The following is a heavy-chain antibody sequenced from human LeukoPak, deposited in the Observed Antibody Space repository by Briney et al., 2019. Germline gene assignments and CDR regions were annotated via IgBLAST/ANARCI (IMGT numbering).Heavy chain of an antibody. CDR2: IKSNTDGGTT. D-gene: IGHD6-19*01. CDR1: GFTFSNAW. Sequence: GGSLRLSCAASGFTFSNAWMSWVRQAPGKGLEWVGRIKSNTDGGTTDYAAPVKGRFTISRDDSKNTLYLQMNSLKAEDTAVYYCTTDLQYSSGWLQIDYWGQGTLVPVSS. J-gene: IGHJ4*02. CDR3: TTDLQYSSGWLQIDY. V-gene: IGHV3-15*01.